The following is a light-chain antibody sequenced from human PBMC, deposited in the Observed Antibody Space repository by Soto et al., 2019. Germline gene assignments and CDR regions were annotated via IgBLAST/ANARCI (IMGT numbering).Light chain of an antibody. V-gene: IGLV2-8*01. J-gene: IGLJ1*01. CDR3: SSYAGSNNFV. CDR2: EVS. Sequence: ALTQPPSASGSPGQSVTISCTGTSXDIGAYIYVSWYQQHPGKAPKLMISEVSRRPSGVPERFSGSKSGNTASLTVSGLQADDEAHYYCSSYAGSNNFVFGTGTKVTVL. CDR1: SXDIGAYIY.